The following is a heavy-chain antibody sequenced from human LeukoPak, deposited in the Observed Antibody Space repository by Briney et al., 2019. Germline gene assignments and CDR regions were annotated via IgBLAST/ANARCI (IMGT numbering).Heavy chain of an antibody. Sequence: ASVKVSCKASGYTFTSNYIHWVRQAPGQRLEWMGWINAGNGNTKYSQKFQGRVTITRDTSASTAYMELSSLRSEDTAVYYCARRSCSGGSCYTVDYWGQGTLVTVSS. CDR2: INAGNGNT. J-gene: IGHJ4*02. V-gene: IGHV1-3*01. CDR3: ARRSCSGGSCYTVDY. CDR1: GYTFTSNY. D-gene: IGHD2-15*01.